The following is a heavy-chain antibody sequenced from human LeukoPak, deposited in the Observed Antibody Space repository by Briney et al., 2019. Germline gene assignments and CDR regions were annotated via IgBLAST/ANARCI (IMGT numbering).Heavy chain of an antibody. CDR2: FDPEDGET. J-gene: IGHJ4*02. V-gene: IGHV1-24*01. Sequence: ASVTVSCKVSGYTLTELSMHWVRQAPGKGLEWMGGFDPEDGETIYAQKFQGRVTMTEDTSTDTAYMELSSLRSEDTAVYYCATVGGSERSLWFGELLGFDYWGQGTLVTVSS. CDR1: GYTLTELS. D-gene: IGHD3-10*01. CDR3: ATVGGSERSLWFGELLGFDY.